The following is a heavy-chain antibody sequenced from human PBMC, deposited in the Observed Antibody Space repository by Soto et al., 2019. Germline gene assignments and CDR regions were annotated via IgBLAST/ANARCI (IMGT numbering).Heavy chain of an antibody. V-gene: IGHV1-2*02. CDR1: GYTFSDYY. Sequence: QVLLLQSGAEVKKPGASVKVSCKASGYTFSDYYMHWVRQAPGQGLEWMGWINPNSGGTDFAQKFQGRVTMTRDTSISTVYMELSRLRSDDTAVYYCALGNPAPTPYYYYYYAMDVWGQGTTVTVSS. J-gene: IGHJ6*02. CDR3: ALGNPAPTPYYYYYYAMDV. D-gene: IGHD2-15*01. CDR2: INPNSGGT.